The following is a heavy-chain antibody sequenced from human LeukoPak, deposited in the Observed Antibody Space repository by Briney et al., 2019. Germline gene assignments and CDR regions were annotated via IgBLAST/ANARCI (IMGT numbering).Heavy chain of an antibody. CDR2: IYYIEST. V-gene: IGHV4-59*01. CDR3: ARGSGSDFDH. CDR1: GGSISTFY. D-gene: IGHD3-10*01. J-gene: IGHJ4*02. Sequence: SETLSLTCTVSGGSISTFYWTWIRQPPGKGLEWIGYIYYIESTSYNPSLKSRVTISVDTSKNQFSLKLSSVTAADTAVYYCARGSGSDFDHWPQGTLVRVSS.